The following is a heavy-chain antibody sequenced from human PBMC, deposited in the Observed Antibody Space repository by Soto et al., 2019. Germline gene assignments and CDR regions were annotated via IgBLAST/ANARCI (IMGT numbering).Heavy chain of an antibody. CDR2: IIPIFGTA. Sequence: QVQLVQSGAEVKKPGSSVKVSCKASGGTFSSYAISWVRQAPGQGLEWMGGIIPIFGTANYAQKFQGRVTITADESTGTAYMELSSLRSEDTAVYYCARWVLTAEKYSSSSGRAFDIWGQGTMVTVSS. J-gene: IGHJ3*02. V-gene: IGHV1-69*01. D-gene: IGHD6-6*01. CDR1: GGTFSSYA. CDR3: ARWVLTAEKYSSSSGRAFDI.